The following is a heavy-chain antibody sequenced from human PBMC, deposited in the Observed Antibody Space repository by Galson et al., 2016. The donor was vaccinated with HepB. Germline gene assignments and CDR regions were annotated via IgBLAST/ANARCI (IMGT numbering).Heavy chain of an antibody. CDR2: IGGSGGSI. V-gene: IGHV3-23*01. J-gene: IGHJ4*02. Sequence: SLRLSCAASGFTFGSYAMTWVRQAPGKGLEWVSGIGGSGGSINYADSVKGRFTISRDNSKSTLYLQMNSLRAEDTAVYYCAGDYCGGSGCPPGGYWGQGTLVTVSA. CDR3: AGDYCGGSGCPPGGY. CDR1: GFTFGSYA. D-gene: IGHD6-25*01.